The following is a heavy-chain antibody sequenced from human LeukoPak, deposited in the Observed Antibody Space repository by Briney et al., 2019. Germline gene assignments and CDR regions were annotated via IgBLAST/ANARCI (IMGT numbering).Heavy chain of an antibody. D-gene: IGHD3-10*01. V-gene: IGHV5-51*01. CDR2: IYPGDSDT. CDR1: GYTFTNYW. J-gene: IGHJ4*02. Sequence: GESLKIPCEGSGYTFTNYWIGWVRQMPGKGLEWMGIIYPGDSDTRYNPSFQGQVTISADKSISTAYLQWSSLKASDTAMYYCARPDGAYGSGSYFHYWGQGTLVTVSS. CDR3: ARPDGAYGSGSYFHY.